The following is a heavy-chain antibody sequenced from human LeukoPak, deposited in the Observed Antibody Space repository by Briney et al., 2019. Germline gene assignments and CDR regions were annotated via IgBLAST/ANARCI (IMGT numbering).Heavy chain of an antibody. V-gene: IGHV3-23*01. D-gene: IGHD2-15*01. Sequence: GGSLRLSCAASGFTFSSYGMSWVRQAPGKGLEWVSAISGSDDGTYYADSVKGRFTISRVNSRNTLYLQMNTLRAEDTAVYFCAKSPVPSCRGSFCYPFDYWGQGNLVTVSS. CDR2: ISGSDDGT. CDR1: GFTFSSYG. J-gene: IGHJ4*02. CDR3: AKSPVPSCRGSFCYPFDY.